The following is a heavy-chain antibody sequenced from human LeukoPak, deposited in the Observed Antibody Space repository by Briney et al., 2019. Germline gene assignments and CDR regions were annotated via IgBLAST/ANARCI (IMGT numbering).Heavy chain of an antibody. V-gene: IGHV1-46*01. CDR1: GYTFTSYY. CDR3: ARAPLSLPLPFPFDY. J-gene: IGHJ4*02. Sequence: ASVKVSCKAPGYTFTSYYMHWVRQAPGQGLEWMGIINPSGGSTSYAQKFQGRVTMTRDTSTSTVYMELSSLRSEDTAVYYCARAPLSLPLPFPFDYWGQGTLVTVSS. D-gene: IGHD1-26*01. CDR2: INPSGGST.